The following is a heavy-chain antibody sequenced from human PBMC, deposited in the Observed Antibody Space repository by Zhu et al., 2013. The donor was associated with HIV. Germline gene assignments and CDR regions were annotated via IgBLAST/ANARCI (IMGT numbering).Heavy chain of an antibody. CDR2: ISYSGTT. D-gene: IGHD6-13*01. J-gene: IGHJ4*02. CDR1: GASVSSGSYY. V-gene: IGHV4-61*01. Sequence: QVQLQESGPGLVKPSETLSLTCTVSGASVSSGSYYWSWIRQPPGKGLEWIGYISYSGTTNYNPSLKSRVTISVDTSKNQFPLKLSSVTAADTAVYYCARDIAAAGTLGDYWGQGTLVTVSS. CDR3: ARDIAAAGTLGDY.